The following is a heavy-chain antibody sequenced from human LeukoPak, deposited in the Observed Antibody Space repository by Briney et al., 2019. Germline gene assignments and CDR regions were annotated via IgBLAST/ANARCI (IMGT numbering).Heavy chain of an antibody. V-gene: IGHV4-34*01. CDR2: INHSGST. J-gene: IGHJ4*02. D-gene: IGHD6-6*01. CDR3: ARGLYSSSSYFDY. Sequence: SETLSLTCAVYGGSFSGYYWSWIRQPPGKGLEWIGEINHSGSTNYNPSLKSRVTISVDTSKNQFSLKLSSVTAADTAVYYCARGLYSSSSYFDYWGQGTQVTVSS. CDR1: GGSFSGYY.